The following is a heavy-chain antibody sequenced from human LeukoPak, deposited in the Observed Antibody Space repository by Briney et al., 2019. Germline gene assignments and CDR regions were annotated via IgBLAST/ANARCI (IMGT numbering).Heavy chain of an antibody. CDR3: ARLQYSSSSPIDY. D-gene: IGHD6-6*01. V-gene: IGHV1-2*06. Sequence: GASVKDSFKASGYTYTGYHMHWVRQAPGQGLEWMGRINPNSGGTNDAQKFQGRVTMTRDTSISTAYMELSRLRSDDTAVYYCARLQYSSSSPIDYWGQGTLVTVSS. J-gene: IGHJ4*02. CDR1: GYTYTGYH. CDR2: INPNSGGT.